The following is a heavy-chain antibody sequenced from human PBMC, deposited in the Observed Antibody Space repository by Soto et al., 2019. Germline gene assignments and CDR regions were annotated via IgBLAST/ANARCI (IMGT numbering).Heavy chain of an antibody. J-gene: IGHJ4*02. D-gene: IGHD7-27*01. CDR3: ATMALAGGEHFFAF. Sequence: QLQLQESGPGLVKPSETLSLTCTVSGGSITSNSYYWGWIRQSPGKGLEWIGSIFYSGTTYNNPSLKSRATISVDTSRNTFSLKMTSLTASDTAVYFCATMALAGGEHFFAFWGRGTLVTVSS. V-gene: IGHV4-39*01. CDR1: GGSITSNSYY. CDR2: IFYSGTT.